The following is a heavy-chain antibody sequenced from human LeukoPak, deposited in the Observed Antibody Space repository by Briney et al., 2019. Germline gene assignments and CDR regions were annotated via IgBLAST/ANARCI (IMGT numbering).Heavy chain of an antibody. CDR2: IIPIFGTA. CDR1: GGTFSSYA. D-gene: IGHD3-16*02. V-gene: IGHV1-69*05. Sequence: ASVKVSCKASGGTFSSYAISWVRQAPGQGLEWMGRIIPIFGTANYAQKFQGRVTITTDESTSTAYMELSSLRSEDTAVYYCAREENTYYDYVWGSYRHKYFQHWGQGTLVTVSS. J-gene: IGHJ1*01. CDR3: AREENTYYDYVWGSYRHKYFQH.